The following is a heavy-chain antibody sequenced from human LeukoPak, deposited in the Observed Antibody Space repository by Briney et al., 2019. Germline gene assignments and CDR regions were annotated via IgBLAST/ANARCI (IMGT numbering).Heavy chain of an antibody. V-gene: IGHV1-2*02. CDR3: ARDLGTPYYFDY. Sequence: ASVKVSCKASGYTFTVYYMHWVRQAPGQGLEWIGWINPNSGGTNYAQKFQGRVTMTRDTSISTAYMELSGLRSDDTAVYYCARDLGTPYYFDYWGQGTLVTVSS. D-gene: IGHD7-27*01. CDR2: INPNSGGT. J-gene: IGHJ4*02. CDR1: GYTFTVYY.